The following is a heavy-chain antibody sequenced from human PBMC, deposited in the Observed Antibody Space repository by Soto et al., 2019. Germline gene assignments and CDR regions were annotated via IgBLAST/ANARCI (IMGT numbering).Heavy chain of an antibody. CDR3: ARVTLKAGNWLDP. CDR2: INPNSRGT. J-gene: IGHJ5*02. V-gene: IGHV1-2*02. CDR1: GYTFTDYF. Sequence: GASVKVSCKASGYTFTDYFIHWVRQAPGQGFEWMGWINPNSRGTNYAQKFQGRVTMTRDTSNSTAYMELRGLRSDDTAVYYCARVTLKAGNWLDPWGQGTLVTVSS.